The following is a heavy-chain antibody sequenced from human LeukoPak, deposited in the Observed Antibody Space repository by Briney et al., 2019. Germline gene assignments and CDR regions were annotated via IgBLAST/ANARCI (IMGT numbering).Heavy chain of an antibody. J-gene: IGHJ5*02. V-gene: IGHV5-51*01. CDR1: GYPFTTYG. D-gene: IGHD3-16*01. CDR2: IYPGDSDT. Sequence: GESLKISCKASGYPFTTYGIGWVRQMPGKGLEWMGLIYPGDSDTRYSPSFQGQVTISADRSVNTAYLQLTSLKASDTATYYCTRRGENWFDPWGQGTLVTVFS. CDR3: TRRGENWFDP.